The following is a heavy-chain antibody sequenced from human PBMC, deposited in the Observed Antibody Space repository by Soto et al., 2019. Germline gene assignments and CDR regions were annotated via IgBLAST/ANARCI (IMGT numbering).Heavy chain of an antibody. CDR1: GGSISSYY. CDR2: IYYSGST. V-gene: IGHV4-59*01. CDR3: ASSELHLGELSLYHVDDAFDI. J-gene: IGHJ3*02. D-gene: IGHD3-16*02. Sequence: SETLSLTCTVSGGSISSYYWSWIRQPPGKGLEWIGYIYYSGSTNYNPSLKSRVTISVDTSKNQFSLKLSSVTAADTAVYYCASSELHLGELSLYHVDDAFDIWGQETMVTVSS.